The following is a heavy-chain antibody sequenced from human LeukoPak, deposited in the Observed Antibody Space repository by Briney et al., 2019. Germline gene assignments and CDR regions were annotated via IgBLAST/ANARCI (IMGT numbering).Heavy chain of an antibody. CDR2: INSDGSST. CDR1: GFNYRNYW. Sequence: GGSLRLSCAASGFNYRNYWMHWVRQAPGKGLVWVSLINSDGSSTNYADSVKGRFTIYRDNAKNTLYLQMNSLRAEDTAVYYCARDYGDAFDVWGQGTMVTVSS. V-gene: IGHV3-74*01. J-gene: IGHJ3*01. CDR3: ARDYGDAFDV. D-gene: IGHD4-17*01.